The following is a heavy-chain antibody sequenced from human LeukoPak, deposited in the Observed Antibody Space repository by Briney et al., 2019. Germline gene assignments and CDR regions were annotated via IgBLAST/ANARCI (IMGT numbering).Heavy chain of an antibody. CDR3: ARGFYTGYSSGWYEGVDY. D-gene: IGHD6-19*01. Sequence: PGRSLRLSCAASGLTFSRYAMHWVRQAPGKGLEWVAVISYDGSSKYYADSVKGRFTISRDNSKNTLYLQMNSLRTEDTAVYSCARGFYTGYSSGWYEGVDYWGQGTLVTVSS. CDR1: GLTFSRYA. CDR2: ISYDGSSK. V-gene: IGHV3-30-3*01. J-gene: IGHJ4*02.